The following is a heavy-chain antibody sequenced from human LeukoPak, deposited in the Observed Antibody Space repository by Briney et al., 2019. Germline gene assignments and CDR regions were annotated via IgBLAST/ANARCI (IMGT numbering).Heavy chain of an antibody. Sequence: PGGSLRLSCAASGFTFNTYGMHWVRQAPGKGQEWVAVISYDGSNKHYADSVKGRFTISGDTSKNTVYLQMNSLRAEDTGIYYCAKDLIPAYYDDTTDYSTWTNAFDIWGPGTMVTVSS. V-gene: IGHV3-30*18. CDR2: ISYDGSNK. J-gene: IGHJ3*02. CDR1: GFTFNTYG. D-gene: IGHD3-22*01. CDR3: AKDLIPAYYDDTTDYSTWTNAFDI.